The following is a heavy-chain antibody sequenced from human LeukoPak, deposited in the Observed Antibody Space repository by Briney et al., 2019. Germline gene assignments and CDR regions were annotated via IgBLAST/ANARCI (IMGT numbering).Heavy chain of an antibody. D-gene: IGHD3-22*01. CDR2: ISSSSTYI. CDR1: GFMFPSYT. CDR3: VRGGYYDSRDAFHI. V-gene: IGHV3-21*01. Sequence: PGGSLRLSCAASGFMFPSYTMTWARQAPGKGLEWVSSISSSSTYIYYADSVKGRFTISRDNAINSLYLQMSSLRAEDTAVFYCVRGGYYDSRDAFHIWGQGTVVTVSS. J-gene: IGHJ3*02.